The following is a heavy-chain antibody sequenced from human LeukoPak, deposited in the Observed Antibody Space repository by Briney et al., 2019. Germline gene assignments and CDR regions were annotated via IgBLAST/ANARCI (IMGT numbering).Heavy chain of an antibody. Sequence: SETLSHTCTVSGGSISSSSYYWGWIRQPPGKGLEWIGSIYYSGSTYYNPSLKSRVTISVDTSKNQFSLKLSSVTAADTAVYYCAGDYDSSGWYRYWGQGTLVTVSS. CDR1: GGSISSSSYY. J-gene: IGHJ4*02. D-gene: IGHD3-22*01. CDR3: AGDYDSSGWYRY. CDR2: IYYSGST. V-gene: IGHV4-39*01.